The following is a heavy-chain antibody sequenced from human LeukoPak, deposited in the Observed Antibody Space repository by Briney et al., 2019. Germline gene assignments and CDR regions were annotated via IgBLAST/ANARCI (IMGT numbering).Heavy chain of an antibody. D-gene: IGHD6-13*01. CDR2: INHSGST. V-gene: IGHV4-34*01. J-gene: IGHJ4*02. CDR1: GGSFSGYY. CDR3: ARLLKYSSSWYKSKSFDY. Sequence: SETLSLTCAVYGGSFSGYYWSWIRQPPGRGLEWIGEINHSGSTNYNPSLKSRVTISVDTSKNQFSLKLSSMTAADTAIYYCARLLKYSSSWYKSKSFDYWGQGTLVTVSS.